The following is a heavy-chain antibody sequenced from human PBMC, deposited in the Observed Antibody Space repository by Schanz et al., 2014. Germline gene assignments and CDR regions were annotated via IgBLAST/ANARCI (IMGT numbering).Heavy chain of an antibody. J-gene: IGHJ5*02. CDR3: ARDRRRYCSTASCLHDNWFDP. Sequence: QVQLVQSGPEVKEPGASVKVSCEASRYTFNTYGLNWVRQAPGQGLEWMGRIIPSLGLAKYEQKFQDKVTITADTSTTTAYMELSGLRSEDTAVYYCARDRRRYCSTASCLHDNWFDPWGQGTLVIVSS. CDR1: RYTFNTYG. D-gene: IGHD2-2*01. CDR2: IIPSLGLA. V-gene: IGHV1-69*09.